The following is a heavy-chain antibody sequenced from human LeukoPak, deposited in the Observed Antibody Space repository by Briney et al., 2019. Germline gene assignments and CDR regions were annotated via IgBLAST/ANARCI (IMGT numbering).Heavy chain of an antibody. Sequence: GGSLRLSCAASGFTFSSYAMHWVRQAPGKGLEWVAVISYDGSNKYYADSVKGRFTISRDNSKNTLYLQMNSPRAEDTAVYYCAREGGGDSGSFDDAFDIWGQGTMATVSS. CDR2: ISYDGSNK. J-gene: IGHJ3*02. CDR3: AREGGGDSGSFDDAFDI. CDR1: GFTFSSYA. D-gene: IGHD1-26*01. V-gene: IGHV3-30-3*01.